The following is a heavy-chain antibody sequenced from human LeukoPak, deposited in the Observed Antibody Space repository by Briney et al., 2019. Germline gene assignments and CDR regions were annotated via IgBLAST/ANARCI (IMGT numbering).Heavy chain of an antibody. CDR2: IYPGDSDT. D-gene: IGHD6-13*01. Sequence: GGSLEISCKGSGSSFASYWIAWAGRLPGKGLEWMGIIYPGDSDTTYSPSVQGQVTISADKSINTAYLQWSSLKASDTAMYYCARQGYSTNWAIDYWGQGTLVTVSS. CDR3: ARQGYSTNWAIDY. J-gene: IGHJ4*02. V-gene: IGHV5-51*01. CDR1: GSSFASYW.